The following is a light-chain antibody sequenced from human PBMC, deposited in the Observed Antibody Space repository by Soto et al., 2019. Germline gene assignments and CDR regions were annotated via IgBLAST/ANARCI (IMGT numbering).Light chain of an antibody. Sequence: DVVVTHSPLSLPVTLGQSASISCSSSQSLENSDGKTYLSWFKQRPGQSPRRLISEVSKRDSGVPDRIRGSGLGTDFTLHISSVEAEDVGVYYCMQGRHLAWTFGQGTKVDIK. V-gene: IGKV2-30*01. CDR3: MQGRHLAWT. CDR2: EVS. J-gene: IGKJ1*01. CDR1: QSLENSDGKTY.